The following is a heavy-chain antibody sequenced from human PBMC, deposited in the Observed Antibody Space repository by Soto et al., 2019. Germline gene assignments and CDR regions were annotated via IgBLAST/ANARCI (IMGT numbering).Heavy chain of an antibody. CDR3: ARDGMATIRQFDY. Sequence: GASGKVSCNASGYTFTGYYMDWLRQAPGQGLEWMGWINPNSGGKNYAQKFKGWVNMTRDTSISTAYMEMSRLRSEETDVYYCARDGMATIRQFDYWGQGTLVTVSS. V-gene: IGHV1-2*04. CDR2: INPNSGGK. D-gene: IGHD5-12*01. J-gene: IGHJ4*02. CDR1: GYTFTGYY.